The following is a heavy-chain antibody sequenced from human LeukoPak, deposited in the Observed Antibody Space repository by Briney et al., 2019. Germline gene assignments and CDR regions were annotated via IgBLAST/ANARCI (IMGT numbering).Heavy chain of an antibody. V-gene: IGHV3-53*05. CDR1: VFTVSGTL. CDR3: TRDRAGTQRWVEFDF. CDR2: IYDDNRT. D-gene: IGHD5-18*01. J-gene: IGHJ5*01. Sequence: GGSLRLTCTASVFTVSGTLMDWVRRAPGKGLESVSDIYDDNRTVYSDSVKGRFTISRDNSKNMVYLQMNSLRPEDSAVYYCTRDRAGTQRWVEFDFWGQGTLVTVSS.